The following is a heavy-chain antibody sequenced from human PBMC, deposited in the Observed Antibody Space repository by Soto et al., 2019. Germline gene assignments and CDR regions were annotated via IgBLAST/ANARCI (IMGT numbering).Heavy chain of an antibody. J-gene: IGHJ4*02. D-gene: IGHD6-19*01. CDR3: ARGQGWADY. V-gene: IGHV3-7*01. CDR2: IEQGGGEK. Sequence: EVQLVESGGGLVQPGGSLRLSCVAAGFNISANWMSWVRQAPGKGLEWVANIEQGGGEKNNVDSVKGRFTISRDNADNSLFLQGNSLRADDTAVYYCARGQGWADYWGQGTLVTVSS. CDR1: GFNISANW.